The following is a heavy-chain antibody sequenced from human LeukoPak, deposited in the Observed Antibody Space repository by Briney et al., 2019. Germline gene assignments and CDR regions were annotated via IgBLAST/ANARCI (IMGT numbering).Heavy chain of an antibody. D-gene: IGHD3-3*01. Sequence: GGPLRLSCAASGFTFSTFPMSWVRQAPGKGLEWVSGISADGGTTYYADSVKGRFSISRENFKNTLYLQVNSLRVEDTAVYYCASREFLEWSPGAFDIWGQGTMVTVSS. J-gene: IGHJ3*02. CDR3: ASREFLEWSPGAFDI. CDR2: ISADGGTT. CDR1: GFTFSTFP. V-gene: IGHV3-23*01.